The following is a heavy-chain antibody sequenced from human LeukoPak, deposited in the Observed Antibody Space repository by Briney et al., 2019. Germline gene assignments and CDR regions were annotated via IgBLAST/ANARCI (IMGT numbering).Heavy chain of an antibody. CDR3: ARDRALYYDSSGFDY. D-gene: IGHD3-22*01. CDR2: ISYDGSNK. J-gene: IGHJ4*02. Sequence: PGGSLRLSCAASGFTLRSYAMHWLRQAPGKGLEGVAVISYDGSNKYYADSVKGRFTISGHNSKNTLYLQMNSLRAEDTAVYYCARDRALYYDSSGFDYWGQGTLVTVSS. CDR1: GFTLRSYA. V-gene: IGHV3-30-3*01.